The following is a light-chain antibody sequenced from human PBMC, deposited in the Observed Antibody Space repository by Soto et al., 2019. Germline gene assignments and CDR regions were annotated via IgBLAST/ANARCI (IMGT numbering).Light chain of an antibody. J-gene: IGLJ2*01. Sequence: QSALTQPASVSGSPGQSITISCTGTSGDVGGYNYVSWYQQHPGKAPKLIIYNVSNRPSGVSNRFSGSKSGNTASLTISGLQAEDEGHYYCSSFTSSNTVLFGGGTKLTVL. CDR3: SSFTSSNTVL. V-gene: IGLV2-14*01. CDR1: SGDVGGYNY. CDR2: NVS.